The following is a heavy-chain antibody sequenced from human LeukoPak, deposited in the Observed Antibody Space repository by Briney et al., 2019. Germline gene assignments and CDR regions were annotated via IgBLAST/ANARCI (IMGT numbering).Heavy chain of an antibody. CDR1: GYTFTNYG. J-gene: IGHJ6*03. CDR3: ARWGLVAPGTYYYYYMDV. CDR2: INAYNGDT. Sequence: ASVKVSCKASGYTFTNYGVSWVRQAPGQGLEWMGWINAYNGDTHYAQNLQGRLTMTTDTSTSMAFMELRSLRPDDTAVYFCARWGLVAPGTYYYYYMDVWGKGTTVTVSS. D-gene: IGHD3/OR15-3a*01. V-gene: IGHV1-18*01.